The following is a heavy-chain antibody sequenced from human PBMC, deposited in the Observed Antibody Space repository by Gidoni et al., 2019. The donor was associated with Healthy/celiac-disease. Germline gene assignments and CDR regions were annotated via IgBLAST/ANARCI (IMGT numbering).Heavy chain of an antibody. CDR3: ARDKGAAPYYYYMDV. D-gene: IGHD1-26*01. Sequence: EVQLVESGGGLVQPGVSLRLSCAASGFTVSSNYMSWVRQAPGKGLEWVSVIYSGGSTYYADSVKGRFTISRDNSKNTLYLQMNSLRAEDTAVYYCARDKGAAPYYYYMDVWGKGTTVTVSS. V-gene: IGHV3-66*02. CDR2: IYSGGST. J-gene: IGHJ6*03. CDR1: GFTVSSNY.